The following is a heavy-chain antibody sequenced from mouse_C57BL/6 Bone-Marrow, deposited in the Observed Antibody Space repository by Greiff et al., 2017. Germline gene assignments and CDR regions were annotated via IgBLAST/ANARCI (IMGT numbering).Heavy chain of an antibody. CDR1: GYTFTSYT. J-gene: IGHJ4*01. CDR3: ARRRWLLRVYAMAY. Sequence: QVQLKQSGAELARPGASVQMSCKASGYTFTSYTMHWVKQRPGQGLEWIGYINPSSGYTKYNQKFKDKATLTADKSSSTAYMQLSSLISEDSAVYYCARRRWLLRVYAMAYWGQGTSVTVSS. CDR2: INPSSGYT. D-gene: IGHD2-3*01. V-gene: IGHV1-4*01.